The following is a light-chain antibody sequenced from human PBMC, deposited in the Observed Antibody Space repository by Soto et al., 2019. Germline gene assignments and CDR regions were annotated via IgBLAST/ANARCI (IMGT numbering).Light chain of an antibody. Sequence: EILLTQSPGTLSLSPGERATLSCRASQSVSSSYLAWYQQQPGQAPRLLIYGASSRATGIPDRFSGSGSGTEFTLTISSLEPEDFAVYYCQQYGSSLSITVGQGPRLEIK. V-gene: IGKV3-20*01. CDR3: QQYGSSLSIT. J-gene: IGKJ5*01. CDR2: GAS. CDR1: QSVSSSY.